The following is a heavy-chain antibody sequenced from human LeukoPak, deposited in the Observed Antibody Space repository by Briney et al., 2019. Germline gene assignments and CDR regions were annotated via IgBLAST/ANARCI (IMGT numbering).Heavy chain of an antibody. V-gene: IGHV3-23*01. Sequence: GGSLRLSCAASGFTFSSYAMRWVRQAPGKGLEWVSAISGSGGSTHYADSVKGRFTISRDNSKNTLYLQMNSLRAEDTAVYYCAKDTYGGSWYWFDPWGQGTLVTVSS. CDR1: GFTFSSYA. CDR2: ISGSGGST. D-gene: IGHD6-13*01. CDR3: AKDTYGGSWYWFDP. J-gene: IGHJ5*02.